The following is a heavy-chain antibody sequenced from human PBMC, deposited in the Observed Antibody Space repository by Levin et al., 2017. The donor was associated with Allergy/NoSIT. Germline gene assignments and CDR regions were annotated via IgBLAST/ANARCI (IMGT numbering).Heavy chain of an antibody. J-gene: IGHJ4*02. Sequence: SETLSLTCTVSGGSVSSGVYYWGWIRQHPGKGLECIGYIHPSGSTNYNPSLNSRVTMSVDMSKNQISLKMISVTAADTAVYYCARGRDAYKLGFWGQGTLVTVSS. CDR3: ARGRDAYKLGF. V-gene: IGHV4-31*03. CDR2: IHPSGST. D-gene: IGHD1-14*01. CDR1: GGSVSSGVYY.